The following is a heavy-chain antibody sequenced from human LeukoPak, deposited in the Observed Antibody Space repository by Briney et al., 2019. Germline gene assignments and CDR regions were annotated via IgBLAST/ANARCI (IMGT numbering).Heavy chain of an antibody. V-gene: IGHV1-69*04. Sequence: VKVSCKASGGTFSSYAIGWVRQAPGQGLEWMGRIIPILGIANYAQKFQGRVTITADKSTSTACMELSSLRSEDTAVYYCARGWSSGWYMGLIDYWGQGTLVTVSS. CDR1: GGTFSSYA. D-gene: IGHD6-19*01. CDR3: ARGWSSGWYMGLIDY. J-gene: IGHJ4*02. CDR2: IIPILGIA.